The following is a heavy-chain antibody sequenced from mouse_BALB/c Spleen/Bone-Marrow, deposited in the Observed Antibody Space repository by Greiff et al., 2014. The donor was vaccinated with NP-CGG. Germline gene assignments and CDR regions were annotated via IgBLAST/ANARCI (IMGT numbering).Heavy chain of an antibody. CDR1: GSAFSSYD. V-gene: IGHV5-12-1*01. CDR2: ISSGGGST. J-gene: IGHJ1*01. D-gene: IGHD1-2*01. CDR3: ARQGYGYVDFDV. Sequence: VQLQQPGGGLVKPGGSLKLSCAASGSAFSSYDMSWVRQTPEKRLEWVAYISSGGGSTYYPDTVKGRFTISRDNAKNTLYLQMSSLKSEDTAMYYCARQGYGYVDFDVWGAGTTVTVSS.